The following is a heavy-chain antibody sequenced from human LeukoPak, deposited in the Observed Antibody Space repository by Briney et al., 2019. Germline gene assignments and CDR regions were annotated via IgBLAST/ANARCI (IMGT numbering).Heavy chain of an antibody. CDR3: AYSDHFDN. Sequence: GGSLRLSCAASGFTSTNTWMTWVRQAPGKGLVWVSRGDGDGSHSTYADSVKGRFTISRDNAKNTLYLQMNSLTGEDTAVYYCAYSDHFDNWGQGTLVTVSS. J-gene: IGHJ4*02. D-gene: IGHD4-17*01. V-gene: IGHV3-74*03. CDR2: GDGDGSHS. CDR1: GFTSTNTW.